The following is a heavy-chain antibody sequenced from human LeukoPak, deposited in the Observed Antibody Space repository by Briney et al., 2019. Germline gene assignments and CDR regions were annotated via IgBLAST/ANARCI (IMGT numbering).Heavy chain of an antibody. J-gene: IGHJ5*02. CDR3: AVRGGYNSWHWYDP. CDR2: FDPEDGET. Sequence: ASVKVSCKVSGYTLTELSMHWVRQAPGKGLEWMGGFDPEDGETIYAQKFQGRVTMTQDTSTDTAYMELSSLRSEDTAVYYCAVRGGYNSWHWYDPWGQGTLVTVSS. CDR1: GYTLTELS. D-gene: IGHD5-24*01. V-gene: IGHV1-24*01.